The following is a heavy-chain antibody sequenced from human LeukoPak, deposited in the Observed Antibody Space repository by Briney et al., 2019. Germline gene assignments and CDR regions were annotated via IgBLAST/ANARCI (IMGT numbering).Heavy chain of an antibody. CDR1: GFTFSSYG. CDR3: ASRGYDSSGFFVN. Sequence: GRFLRLSCAASGFTFSSYGMHWVRQAPGKGLEWVAVISYDGSNKYYADSVKGRFTISRDNSKNTLYLQMNSLRAEDTAVYYCASRGYDSSGFFVNWGQGTLVTVSS. CDR2: ISYDGSNK. J-gene: IGHJ4*02. V-gene: IGHV3-30*03. D-gene: IGHD3-22*01.